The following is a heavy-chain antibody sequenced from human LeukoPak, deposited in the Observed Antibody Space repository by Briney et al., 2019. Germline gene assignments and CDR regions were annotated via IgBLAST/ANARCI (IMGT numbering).Heavy chain of an antibody. CDR3: ARGTIFGVGFYYYYMDV. J-gene: IGHJ6*03. CDR2: IWPSGST. Sequence: SETLSLTCSVSGGSISSGPYFWSWIRQSPGQGLEWIGYIWPSGSTNYNPSLKSRVTMSVDTSKNQFSLKLSSVTAADTAVYYCARGTIFGVGFYYYYMDVWGKGTTVTVSS. CDR1: GGSISSGPYF. D-gene: IGHD3-3*01. V-gene: IGHV4-30-2*06.